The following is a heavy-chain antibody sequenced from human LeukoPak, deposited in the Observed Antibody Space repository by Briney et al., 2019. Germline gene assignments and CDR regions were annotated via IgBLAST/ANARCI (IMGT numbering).Heavy chain of an antibody. CDR1: GGSISSSSYY. V-gene: IGHV4-39*07. CDR2: IYYSGST. CDR3: ARFPGVGSYGYKRRDY. D-gene: IGHD5-18*01. J-gene: IGHJ4*02. Sequence: SETLSLTCTVSGGSISSSSYYWGWIRQPPGKGLEWIGSIYYSGSTYYNPSLKSRVTISVDTSKNQFSLKLSSVTAADTAVYYCARFPGVGSYGYKRRDYWGQGTLVTVSS.